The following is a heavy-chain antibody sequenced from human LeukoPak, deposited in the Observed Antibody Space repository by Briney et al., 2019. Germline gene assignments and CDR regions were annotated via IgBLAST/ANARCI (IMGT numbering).Heavy chain of an antibody. CDR1: GFTFSSYG. CDR2: ISYDGDNK. D-gene: IGHD3-22*01. CDR3: AKDHPPYYYAVMYV. J-gene: IGHJ6*01. Sequence: GRSLRLSCAASGFTFSSYGMHWVRQAPGKGRVWVTVISYDGDNKYYADSVKGRFTISRDNSKNTQYLQMDSLRAEHTAVYFCAKDHPPYYYAVMYVWGQGTKVTVSS. V-gene: IGHV3-30*18.